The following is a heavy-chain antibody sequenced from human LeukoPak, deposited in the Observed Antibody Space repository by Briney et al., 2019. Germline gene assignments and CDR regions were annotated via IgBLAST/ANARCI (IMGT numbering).Heavy chain of an antibody. CDR2: IYHSGST. CDR3: ARYLSDYGDLDWFDP. J-gene: IGHJ5*02. D-gene: IGHD4-17*01. CDR1: GGSISSSNW. V-gene: IGHV4-4*02. Sequence: PSETLSLTCAVSGGSISSSNWWSWVRQPPGKGLEWIGEIYHSGSTNYNPSLKSRVTISVDKSKNQFSLKLSSVTAADTAVYYCARYLSDYGDLDWFDPWGQGTLVTVSS.